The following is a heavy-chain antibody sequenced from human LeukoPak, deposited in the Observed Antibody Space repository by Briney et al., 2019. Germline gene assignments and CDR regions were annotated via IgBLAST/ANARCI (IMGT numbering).Heavy chain of an antibody. D-gene: IGHD3-3*02. V-gene: IGHV3-33*06. CDR3: ANGNSILDY. J-gene: IGHJ4*02. Sequence: PGGSLRLSCAASGFTFSSYAMHWVRQAPGKGLEWVALIWYDGSNKYYADSVKGRFTISRDNSKNTLYLQMNSLRAEDTAVYYCANGNSILDYWGQGTLVTVSS. CDR1: GFTFSSYA. CDR2: IWYDGSNK.